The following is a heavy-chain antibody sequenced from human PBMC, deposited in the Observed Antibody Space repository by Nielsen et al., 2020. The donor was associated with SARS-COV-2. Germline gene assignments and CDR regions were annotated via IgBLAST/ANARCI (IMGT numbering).Heavy chain of an antibody. D-gene: IGHD6-19*01. J-gene: IGHJ6*02. CDR2: INWNGGST. Sequence: GESLKISCAAPGFTFDDYGMSWVRQAPGKGLEWVSGINWNGGSTGYADSVKGRFTISRDNAKNSLYLQMNSLRAENTAVYYCARGDYSGWFYYYGMDVWGQGTTVTVSS. V-gene: IGHV3-20*04. CDR3: ARGDYSGWFYYYGMDV. CDR1: GFTFDDYG.